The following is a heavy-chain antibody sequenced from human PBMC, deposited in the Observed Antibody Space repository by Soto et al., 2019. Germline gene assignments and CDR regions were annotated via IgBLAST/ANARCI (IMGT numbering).Heavy chain of an antibody. CDR1: GGSFSGYY. V-gene: IGHV4-34*01. J-gene: IGHJ4*02. D-gene: IGHD3-16*02. Sequence: SETLSLTCAVYGGSFSGYYWSWIRQPPGKGLEWIGEINHSGSTNYNPSLKSRVTISVDTSKNQFSLKLSSVTAADTAVYYCARGQKPRTYDYIWGSYRWYFDYWGQGTLVTVSS. CDR2: INHSGST. CDR3: ARGQKPRTYDYIWGSYRWYFDY.